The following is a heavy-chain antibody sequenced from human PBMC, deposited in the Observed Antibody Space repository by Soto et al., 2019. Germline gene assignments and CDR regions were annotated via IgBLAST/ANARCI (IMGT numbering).Heavy chain of an antibody. CDR2: IYYSGST. CDR1: GDSISDYY. CDR3: AGARWLVGFCYYYALNV. D-gene: IGHD6-19*01. Sequence: QVQLQESGPGLVKPSETLSLTCTVSGDSISDYYWSWIRQPPGKGLEWIGYIYYSGSTNYNHSLKRRDAISGDTSKYQCSLKLSSVPAADTPVYYCAGARWLVGFCYYYALNVWGQGTTGTVS. J-gene: IGHJ6*02. V-gene: IGHV4-59*01.